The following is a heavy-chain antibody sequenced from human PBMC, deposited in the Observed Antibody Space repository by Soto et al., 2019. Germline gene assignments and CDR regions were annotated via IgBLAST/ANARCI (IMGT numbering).Heavy chain of an antibody. D-gene: IGHD3-16*01. CDR2: ISYDGTNK. V-gene: IGHV3-30-3*01. CDR3: ARDRQVALGYYYGIDV. Sequence: QVQLVESGGGVVQPGRSLRLSCAVSGFTFSSYAIHWVRQAPGRGLEWVAVISYDGTNKYYADSVKGRFTISRDNSKNTLYLRMNSLRGEDTAVYYCARDRQVALGYYYGIDVWGQGTTVTVSS. CDR1: GFTFSSYA. J-gene: IGHJ6*02.